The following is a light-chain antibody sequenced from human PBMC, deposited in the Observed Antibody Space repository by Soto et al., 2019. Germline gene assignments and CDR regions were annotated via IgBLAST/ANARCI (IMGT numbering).Light chain of an antibody. CDR2: GNN. CDR1: GSSIGTNT. CDR3: AAWDGSLNNVL. V-gene: IGLV1-44*01. J-gene: IGLJ2*01. Sequence: QSVLTQPPSASGTPGQRVTISCSGSGSSIGTNTVNWYRQLPGTAPKLLIYGNNQRPSGVPDRFSGSKSGTSASLGISGLQSEDEADYYCAAWDGSLNNVLFGGGTKLTV.